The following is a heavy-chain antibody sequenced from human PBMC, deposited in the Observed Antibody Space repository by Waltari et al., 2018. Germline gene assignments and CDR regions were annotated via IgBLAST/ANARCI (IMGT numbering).Heavy chain of an antibody. Sequence: QVQLVESGGGVVQPGRSLRLSCAASGFTFSRYAMHWVRQAPGKGLEWVAVISYDGSNKYYADSVKGRFTISRDNSKNTLYLQMNSLRAEDTAVYYCARDRYGDYGFCDYWGQGTLVTVSS. CDR3: ARDRYGDYGFCDY. CDR1: GFTFSRYA. CDR2: ISYDGSNK. J-gene: IGHJ4*02. V-gene: IGHV3-30-3*01. D-gene: IGHD4-17*01.